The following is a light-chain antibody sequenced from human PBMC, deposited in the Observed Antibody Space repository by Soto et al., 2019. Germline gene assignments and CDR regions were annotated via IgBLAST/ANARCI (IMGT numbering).Light chain of an antibody. J-gene: IGKJ5*01. V-gene: IGKV1-27*01. CDR2: SAS. CDR1: QDISVY. CDR3: QKFNTAPLS. Sequence: DIQMTQSPSSLSASVGDRVTITCWASQDISVYLAWYQQKPGKVPKLLIYSASTLQSGVPSRFSGSGSGTDFTLTIRSLQPEDVATYFCQKFNTAPLSFGQGTRRKIK.